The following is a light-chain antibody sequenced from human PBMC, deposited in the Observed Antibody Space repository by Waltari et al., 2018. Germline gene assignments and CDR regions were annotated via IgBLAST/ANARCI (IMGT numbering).Light chain of an antibody. V-gene: IGLV3-1*01. Sequence: SYEATQPPPVSVSPGQAARLTCYGNKLGDKYVSWYQQNPGQSPVLVLYQDNKRPSGIPERFSGSNSNTGNTATLTISGTQDMDDADYHCQAWDGSTLIFGGGTKLTVL. J-gene: IGLJ2*01. CDR3: QAWDGSTLI. CDR2: QDN. CDR1: KLGDKY.